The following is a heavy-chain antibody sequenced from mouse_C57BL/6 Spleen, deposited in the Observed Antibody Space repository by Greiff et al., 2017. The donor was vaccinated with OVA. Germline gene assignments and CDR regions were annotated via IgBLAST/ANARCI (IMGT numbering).Heavy chain of an antibody. CDR2: IHPNSGST. V-gene: IGHV1-64*01. J-gene: IGHJ3*01. CDR1: GYTFTSYW. Sequence: QVQLKQPGAELVKPGASVKLSCKASGYTFTSYWMHWVKQRPGQGLEWIGMIHPNSGSTNYNEKFKSKATLTVDKSSSTAYMQLSSLTSEDSAVYYCARRDYDEGAWFAYWGQGTLVTVSA. D-gene: IGHD2-4*01. CDR3: ARRDYDEGAWFAY.